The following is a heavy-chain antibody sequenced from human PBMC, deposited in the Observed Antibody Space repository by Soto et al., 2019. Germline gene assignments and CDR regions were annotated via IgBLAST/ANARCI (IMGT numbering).Heavy chain of an antibody. Sequence: SETLSLTCTVSGGSISSGGYYWSWIRQHLGKGLEWVGYIYYSGSTYYNPSLKSRVTISVDTSKNQFSLKLSSVTAADTAVYYCARRYYDFWSAGNNWFDPWGQGTLVTVSS. CDR2: IYYSGST. J-gene: IGHJ5*02. CDR3: ARRYYDFWSAGNNWFDP. CDR1: GGSISSGGYY. V-gene: IGHV4-31*03. D-gene: IGHD3-3*01.